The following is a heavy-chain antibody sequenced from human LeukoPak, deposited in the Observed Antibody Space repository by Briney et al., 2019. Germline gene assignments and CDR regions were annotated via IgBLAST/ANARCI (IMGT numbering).Heavy chain of an antibody. CDR2: ISSSSSYI. CDR3: ASTHGGRGYTYGYGDFDY. V-gene: IGHV3-21*01. D-gene: IGHD5-18*01. CDR1: GFTFSSFG. Sequence: PGGSLRLSCAASGFTFSSFGMNWVRQAPGKGLEWVSSISSSSSYIYYADSVKGRFTISRDNAKNSLYLQVNSPRAEDTAVYYCASTHGGRGYTYGYGDFDYWGQGTLVTVSS. J-gene: IGHJ4*02.